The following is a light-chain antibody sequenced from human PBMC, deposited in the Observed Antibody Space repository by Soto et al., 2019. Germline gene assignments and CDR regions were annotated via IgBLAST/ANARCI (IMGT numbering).Light chain of an antibody. CDR3: CSSAGTYSSG. J-gene: IGLJ1*01. CDR2: DVS. Sequence: QSALTQPRSVSGSPGQSVTISCTGTSNDVGGYDYVSWYQQRPGKAPKLIIYDVSKRPSGVPDRFSGSKSGNTASLTISGLQAEDEADYYCCSSAGTYSSGFGTGPKVTVL. V-gene: IGLV2-11*01. CDR1: SNDVGGYDY.